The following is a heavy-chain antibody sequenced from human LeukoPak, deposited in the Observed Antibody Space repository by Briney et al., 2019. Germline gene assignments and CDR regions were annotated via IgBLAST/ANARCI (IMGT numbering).Heavy chain of an antibody. V-gene: IGHV4-34*01. D-gene: IGHD3-22*01. J-gene: IGHJ6*03. CDR3: ARGTFYSDSSVGSLYMDV. CDR2: INHSGST. Sequence: PSETLSLTCAVYGVSFSGYYWSWIRQSPGKGLEWIGEINHSGSTNYNPSLNSRVTISVDASKNQFSLKLSSVSAADTALYYCARGTFYSDSSVGSLYMDVWDKGNTVTVSS. CDR1: GVSFSGYY.